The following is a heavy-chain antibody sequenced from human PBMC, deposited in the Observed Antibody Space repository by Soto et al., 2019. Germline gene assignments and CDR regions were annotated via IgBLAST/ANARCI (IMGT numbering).Heavy chain of an antibody. Sequence: GSLRLSCAASGFTVSSNYMSWVRQAPGEWLGGFSVIYSGGSTYXSDSVKGRXXISRDESKNTVXLQMNXLRAEGAAVYYCARHLAGNRDYWGQGTLVTVSS. V-gene: IGHV3-66*04. J-gene: IGHJ4*02. D-gene: IGHD1-1*01. CDR1: GFTVSSNY. CDR3: ARHLAGNRDY. CDR2: IYSGGST.